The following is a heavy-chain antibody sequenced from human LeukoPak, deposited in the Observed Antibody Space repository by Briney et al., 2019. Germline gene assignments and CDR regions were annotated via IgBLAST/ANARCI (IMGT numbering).Heavy chain of an antibody. CDR3: AKDLRDYGDYDAYYYYYGMDV. V-gene: IGHV3-74*01. CDR1: GFTFSSYW. Sequence: GGSLRLSCAASGFTFSSYWMHWVRQAPGKGLVWVSRINTDGSSTSYADSVKGRFTISRDNAKNTLYLQMNSLRAEDTAVYYCAKDLRDYGDYDAYYYYYGMDVWGQGTTVTVSS. CDR2: INTDGSST. D-gene: IGHD4-17*01. J-gene: IGHJ6*02.